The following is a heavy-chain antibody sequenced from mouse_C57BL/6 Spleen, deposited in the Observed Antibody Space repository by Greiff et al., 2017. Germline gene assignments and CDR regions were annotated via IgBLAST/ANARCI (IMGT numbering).Heavy chain of an antibody. J-gene: IGHJ2*01. V-gene: IGHV6-3*01. CDR3: TEGYYGSSTYYFDY. CDR1: GFTFSNYW. CDR2: IRLKSDNYAT. D-gene: IGHD1-1*01. Sequence: EVMLVESGGGLVQPGGSMKLSCVASGFTFSNYWMNWVRQSPEKGLEWVAQIRLKSDNYATHYAESVKGRFTISRDDSKSSVYLQMNNLSAEDTGIYYCTEGYYGSSTYYFDYWGQGTTLTVSS.